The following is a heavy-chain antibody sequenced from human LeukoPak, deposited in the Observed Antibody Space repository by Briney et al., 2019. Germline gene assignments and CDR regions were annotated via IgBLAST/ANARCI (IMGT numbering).Heavy chain of an antibody. Sequence: ASVKVSCKASGYTFTKYDINWVRQASGQGLEWIGWMNPNSGNTGYAQKFQGRVTITWNTSISTAYMELSSLRSEDTAVYYCAREGFDAWGQGTLVTVSS. V-gene: IGHV1-8*03. CDR2: MNPNSGNT. CDR1: GYTFTKYD. CDR3: AREGFDA. J-gene: IGHJ5*02.